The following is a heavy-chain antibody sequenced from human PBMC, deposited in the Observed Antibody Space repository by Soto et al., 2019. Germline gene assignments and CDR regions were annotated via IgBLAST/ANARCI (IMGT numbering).Heavy chain of an antibody. CDR2: INPNSGGT. D-gene: IGHD4-4*01. CDR1: GYTFTGYY. V-gene: IGHV1-2*04. CDR3: ARGIYRQYYYGMDV. J-gene: IGHJ6*02. Sequence: ASVKVSCKASGYTFTGYYMHWVRQAPGQGLEWMGWINPNSGGTNYAQKFQGWVTMTRDMSISTAYMELSRLRSDDTAVYYCARGIYRQYYYGMDVWGQGTTVTVYS.